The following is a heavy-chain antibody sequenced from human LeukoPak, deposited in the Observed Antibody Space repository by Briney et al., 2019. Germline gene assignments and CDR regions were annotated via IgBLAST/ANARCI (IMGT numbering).Heavy chain of an antibody. V-gene: IGHV1-3*01. CDR2: INAGNGNT. CDR1: GYTFTSYA. CDR3: ARVTDYDLYYFDY. D-gene: IGHD4-17*01. J-gene: IGHJ4*02. Sequence: GASVKVSCKASGYTFTSYAMHWVRQAPGQRLEWMGWINAGNGNTKYSQKFQGRVTITRDTSASTAYMELSSLRSEDTAVYYCARVTDYDLYYFDYWGQGTLVTVSS.